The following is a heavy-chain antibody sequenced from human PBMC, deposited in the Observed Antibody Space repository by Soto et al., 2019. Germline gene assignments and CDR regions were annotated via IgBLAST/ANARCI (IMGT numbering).Heavy chain of an antibody. CDR1: GGSFSGCY. J-gene: IGHJ4*02. CDR3: ARGLPLSGNFWNGYYYFDS. D-gene: IGHD3-3*01. V-gene: IGHV4-34*01. CDR2: RNHSAGT. Sequence: SLTLSLTCAVSGGSFSGCYWSWIRQSPGKGLEWIGDRNHSAGTSYNPSRKSLVTRSGDTSRSQFALRLSSVTDADTAVYYCARGLPLSGNFWNGYYYFDSWGLGTLVTVSS.